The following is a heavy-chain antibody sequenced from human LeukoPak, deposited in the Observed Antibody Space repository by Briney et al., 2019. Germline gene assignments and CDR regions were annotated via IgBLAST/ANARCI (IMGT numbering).Heavy chain of an antibody. CDR1: GFTFSSYG. D-gene: IGHD5/OR15-5a*01. J-gene: IGHJ3*02. V-gene: IGHV3-30*02. Sequence: GGSLRLSCAASGFTFSSYGMHWVRQAPGKGLEWVAFIRYDGSNKYYADSVKGRFTISRDNSKNTLYLQMNSLRAEDTAVYYCAKDPGSRRVSRSPSDAFDIWGQGTMVTVSS. CDR3: AKDPGSRRVSRSPSDAFDI. CDR2: IRYDGSNK.